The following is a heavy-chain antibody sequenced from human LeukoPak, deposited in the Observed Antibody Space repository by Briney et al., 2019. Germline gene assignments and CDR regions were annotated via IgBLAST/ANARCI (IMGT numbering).Heavy chain of an antibody. CDR1: GYTFTGYY. D-gene: IGHD2-2*01. Sequence: GASVKVSCKASGYTFTGYYMHWMRQAPGQGLEWMGWINPNSGGTNYAQKFQGRVTMTRDTSISTAYMELSRLRSDDTAVYYCARETVVPAATQIDYWGQRTLVTVSS. CDR2: INPNSGGT. CDR3: ARETVVPAATQIDY. V-gene: IGHV1-2*02. J-gene: IGHJ4*02.